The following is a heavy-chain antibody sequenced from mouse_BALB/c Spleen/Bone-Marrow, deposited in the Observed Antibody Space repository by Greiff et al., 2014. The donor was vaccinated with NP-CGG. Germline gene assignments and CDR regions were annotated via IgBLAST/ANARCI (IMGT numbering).Heavy chain of an antibody. J-gene: IGHJ3*01. Sequence: VQLQQSGGGLVQPGGSLKLSCAAPGFDFSRYWMSWVRQAPGKGLEWIGEINPDSSTINYTPSLKDKFIISRDNAKNTLYLQMSKVRSEDTALYYCARMHYYGYVAYWGQGTLVTVSA. CDR2: INPDSSTI. V-gene: IGHV4-1*02. CDR1: GFDFSRYW. CDR3: ARMHYYGYVAY. D-gene: IGHD1-2*01.